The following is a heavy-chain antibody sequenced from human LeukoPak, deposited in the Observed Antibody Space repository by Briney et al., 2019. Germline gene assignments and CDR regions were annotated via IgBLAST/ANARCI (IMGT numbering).Heavy chain of an antibody. CDR2: INWNGVST. CDR3: ARESPSGDFFDY. CDR1: EFTLHDYG. Sequence: GGSLRLSCAASEFTLHDYGMGWVRQAPGKGLEWVSGINWNGVSTGYADSVKGRFTISRDNAKNSLFLQMNNLRAEDTAVYYCARESPSGDFFDYWGKGTLVTVSS. V-gene: IGHV3-20*04. J-gene: IGHJ4*02.